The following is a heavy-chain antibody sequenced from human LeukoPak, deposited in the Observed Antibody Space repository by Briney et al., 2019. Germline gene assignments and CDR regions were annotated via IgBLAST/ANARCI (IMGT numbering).Heavy chain of an antibody. CDR2: VNQDESGK. CDR1: GFTFRRYW. Sequence: GGTLRLSCAASGFTFRRYWMSWVRQVPGKGLERVANVNQDESGKNYVDSVKGRFTISRDNAKNSLYLQMSSLRDEDTAVYYCARESYYDSSGSSSGQAYWGQGTLVSVSS. D-gene: IGHD3-22*01. V-gene: IGHV3-7*01. J-gene: IGHJ4*02. CDR3: ARESYYDSSGSSSGQAY.